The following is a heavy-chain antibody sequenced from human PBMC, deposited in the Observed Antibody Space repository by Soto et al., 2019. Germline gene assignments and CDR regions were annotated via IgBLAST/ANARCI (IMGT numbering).Heavy chain of an antibody. Sequence: EVQLLVSGGGSVQPGGSLRLSCAASGFSFSNYVMSWVRQAPGTGLEWVSAIDSGGGSTYYAASVKGRFSISRDNSMNTLYLQMNSLRAEDTALYYCTKEHSNYPDNWFDPWAQGTLVTVSS. V-gene: IGHV3-23*01. CDR3: TKEHSNYPDNWFDP. CDR2: IDSGGGST. CDR1: GFSFSNYV. J-gene: IGHJ5*02. D-gene: IGHD4-4*01.